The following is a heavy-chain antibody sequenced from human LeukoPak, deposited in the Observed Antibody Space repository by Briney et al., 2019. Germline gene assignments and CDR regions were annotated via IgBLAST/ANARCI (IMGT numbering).Heavy chain of an antibody. V-gene: IGHV4-59*01. D-gene: IGHD3-16*01. J-gene: IGHJ4*02. CDR1: GGSISDYY. CDR2: IYYSGST. CDR3: ATSRDYVWGSYSF. Sequence: SETLSLTCTISGGSISDYYWSWIRQPPGKGLEWIGYIYYSGSTHYNPSLKSRVTISVDTSKNQFSLKLTSVTAADTAVYYCATSRDYVWGSYSFWGQGTLVTVSS.